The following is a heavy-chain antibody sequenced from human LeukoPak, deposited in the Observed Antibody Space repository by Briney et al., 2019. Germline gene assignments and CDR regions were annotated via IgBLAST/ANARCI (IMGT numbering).Heavy chain of an antibody. CDR2: IWYDGTNK. CDR3: ARDGTDYDFWSGPYAFDI. J-gene: IGHJ3*02. CDR1: GFTFSSSG. Sequence: PGGSLRLSCAASGFTFSSSGMHWVRQAPGKGLEWVAVIWYDGTNKYYADFVKGRFTISRDNSKNTLYLQMNSLRAEDTAVYYCARDGTDYDFWSGPYAFDIRGQGTMVTVSS. D-gene: IGHD3-3*01. V-gene: IGHV3-33*01.